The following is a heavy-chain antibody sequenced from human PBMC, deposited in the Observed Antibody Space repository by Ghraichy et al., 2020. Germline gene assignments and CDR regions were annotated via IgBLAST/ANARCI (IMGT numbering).Heavy chain of an antibody. CDR2: INHSGST. D-gene: IGHD1-26*01. J-gene: IGHJ6*02. CDR3: ARGALPNSGRWGLAYYYYYYGMDV. Sequence: SETLSLTCAVYGGSFSGYYWSWIRQPPGKGLEWIGEINHSGSTNYNPSLKSRVTISVDTSKNQFSPKLSSVTAADTAVYYCARGALPNSGRWGLAYYYYYYGMDVWDQGTTVTVSS. V-gene: IGHV4-34*01. CDR1: GGSFSGYY.